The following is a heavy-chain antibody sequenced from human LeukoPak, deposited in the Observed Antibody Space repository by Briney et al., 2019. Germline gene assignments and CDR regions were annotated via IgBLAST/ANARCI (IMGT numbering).Heavy chain of an antibody. CDR3: ARNPGQLQRRFDY. CDR1: VYTFTEYY. J-gene: IGHJ4*02. D-gene: IGHD1-1*01. Sequence: ASVKVSCKASVYTFTEYYLHWVRQAPGQGLEWMGWINPKNGGTNYAQNCKVRVTMTRDTSISTAYRELSGLTFDDTAVYFCARNPGQLQRRFDYWGQGTLVTVSS. V-gene: IGHV1-2*02. CDR2: INPKNGGT.